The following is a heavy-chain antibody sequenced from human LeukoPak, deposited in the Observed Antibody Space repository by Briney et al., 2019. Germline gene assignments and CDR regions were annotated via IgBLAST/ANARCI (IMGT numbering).Heavy chain of an antibody. CDR2: IIPILGTA. V-gene: IGHV1-69*13. D-gene: IGHD3-3*01. CDR1: GGTFSSYA. J-gene: IGHJ4*02. CDR3: ARGPNTYYDFWSGYYPDFDY. Sequence: GASVKVSCKASGGTFSSYAISWVRQAPGQGLEWMGGIIPILGTANYAQKFQGRVTITADESTSTAYMELSSLRSEDTAVYYCARGPNTYYDFWSGYYPDFDYWGQGTLVTVSS.